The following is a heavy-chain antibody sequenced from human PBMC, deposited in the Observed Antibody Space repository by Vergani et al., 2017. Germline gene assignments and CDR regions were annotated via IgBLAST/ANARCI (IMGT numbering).Heavy chain of an antibody. CDR2: ISYDGDTT. CDR1: GFRFSDYG. Sequence: HVQMVESGGGVVQPGRSLRLSCAVSGFRFSDYGMHWVRQAPGRGLEWVALISYDGDTTYYEDSVKGRFTISRDNSKNTLYLQMNSLRAEDTAVYYCARDPFRLVIYGKTGYYERGPFDYWGQGTLVTVSS. CDR3: ARDPFRLVIYGKTGYYERGPFDY. D-gene: IGHD3-3*01. V-gene: IGHV3-30*03. J-gene: IGHJ4*02.